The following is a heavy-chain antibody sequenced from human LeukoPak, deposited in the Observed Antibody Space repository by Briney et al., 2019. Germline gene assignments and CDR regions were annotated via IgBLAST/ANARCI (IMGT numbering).Heavy chain of an antibody. J-gene: IGHJ2*01. Sequence: SETLSLTCAVYGGSFSGYYWSWIRQPPGKGLEWIGEINHSGSTNYNPSLKSRVTISVDKSKNQFSLKLSSVTAADTAVYYCARAEVVVTATGPHWYFDLWGRGTLVTVSS. D-gene: IGHD2-21*02. CDR3: ARAEVVVTATGPHWYFDL. CDR2: INHSGST. V-gene: IGHV4-34*01. CDR1: GGSFSGYY.